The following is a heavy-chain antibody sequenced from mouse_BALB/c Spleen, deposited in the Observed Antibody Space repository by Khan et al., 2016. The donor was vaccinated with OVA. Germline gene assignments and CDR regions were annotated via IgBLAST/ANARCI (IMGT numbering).Heavy chain of an antibody. CDR1: GYSITSGYS. D-gene: IGHD1-1*01. V-gene: IGHV3-1*02. CDR2: IHYSGST. CDR3: ARSGTTVVAYWYFDV. Sequence: EVQLQESGPDLVKPSQSLSLTCTVTGYSITSGYSWHWIWQFPGNKLEWMGYIHYSGSTNYNPSLKSRISITRDTSKNQFFLQLNSVTTEDTATYYGARSGTTVVAYWYFDVWGAGTTVTVSS. J-gene: IGHJ1*01.